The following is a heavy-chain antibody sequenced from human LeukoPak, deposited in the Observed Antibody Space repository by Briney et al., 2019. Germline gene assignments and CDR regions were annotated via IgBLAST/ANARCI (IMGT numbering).Heavy chain of an antibody. D-gene: IGHD3-10*01. V-gene: IGHV3-23*01. CDR3: AKDGSGNFDY. CDR2: ISGSGGST. J-gene: IGHJ4*02. Sequence: HSGGSLRLSCAASGFTFSSYTMTWVRQAPGKGLEWVSAISGSGGSTYYADSVKGRFTISRDNSKNTLYLQMNSLRAEDTAVYYCAKDGSGNFDYWGQGTLVTVSS. CDR1: GFTFSSYT.